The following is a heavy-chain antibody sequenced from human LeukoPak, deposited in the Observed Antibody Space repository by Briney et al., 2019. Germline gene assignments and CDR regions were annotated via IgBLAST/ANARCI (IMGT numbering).Heavy chain of an antibody. CDR3: ASRYDYSNYIDY. J-gene: IGHJ4*02. D-gene: IGHD4-11*01. Sequence: PSETLSLTCTVSGGSISSSSYYWGWIRQPPGTGLEWIGTIYYSGSTYYNPSLKSRVTISVDTSKSQFSLKLSSVTAADTAVYYCASRYDYSNYIDYWGQGTLVTVSS. CDR2: IYYSGST. V-gene: IGHV4-39*01. CDR1: GGSISSSSYY.